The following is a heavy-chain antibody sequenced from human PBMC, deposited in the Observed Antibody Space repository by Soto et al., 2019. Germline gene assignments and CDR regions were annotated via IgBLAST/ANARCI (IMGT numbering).Heavy chain of an antibody. CDR2: IYYSGRT. CDR3: ARAPLLWVGEPRDWFDP. D-gene: IGHD3-10*01. J-gene: IGHJ5*02. Sequence: QVQLQESGPGLVKPSQTLSLMCNVSGGSLNSGDYYWSWIRQPPGKGLEWIGYIYYSGRTYFNPSLQSRVTMSVDTSKTQFSLNLNSVTAADTAVYYCARAPLLWVGEPRDWFDPWGQGTRVTVSS. V-gene: IGHV4-30-4*01. CDR1: GGSLNSGDYY.